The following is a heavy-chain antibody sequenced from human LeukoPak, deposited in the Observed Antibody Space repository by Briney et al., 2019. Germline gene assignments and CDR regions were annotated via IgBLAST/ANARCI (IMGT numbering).Heavy chain of an antibody. CDR2: IIPSVGLT. Sequence: ASVKVSCKASGYTFTGYYMHWVRQAPGQGLDWVGRIIPSVGLTTYAQKFQARVAISAETSTGTIYMELSSLRSEDTALYYCAIGEDFDSWGQGTLVAVSS. CDR1: GYTFTGYY. CDR3: AIGEDFDS. J-gene: IGHJ4*02. D-gene: IGHD3-10*01. V-gene: IGHV1-46*01.